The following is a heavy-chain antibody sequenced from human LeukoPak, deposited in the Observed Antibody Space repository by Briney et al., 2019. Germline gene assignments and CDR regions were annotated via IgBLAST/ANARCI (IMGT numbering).Heavy chain of an antibody. CDR1: GYTFTSYD. D-gene: IGHD4-17*01. CDR3: ARGGYGDYVRFDY. Sequence: ASVKVSCKASGYTFTSYDINWVRQATGQGLEWMGWMNPNSGNTGYAQKFQGRVTMTRDTSISTAHMELSRLRSDDKAVYYCARGGYGDYVRFDYWGQGTLVTVSS. V-gene: IGHV1-8*02. J-gene: IGHJ4*02. CDR2: MNPNSGNT.